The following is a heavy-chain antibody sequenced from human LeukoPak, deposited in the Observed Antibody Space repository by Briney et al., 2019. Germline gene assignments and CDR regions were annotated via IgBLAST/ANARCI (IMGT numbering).Heavy chain of an antibody. CDR1: GFTVSSNY. Sequence: GGSLRLSCAASGFTVSSNYMNWVRQAPGKGLEWVSVIYSGGSTSYADSVKGRFTISRDNSKNTVYLQMNTLRAEDTAVYHCAREILSWGQGTLVTVSS. V-gene: IGHV3-53*01. CDR2: IYSGGST. D-gene: IGHD3-16*01. J-gene: IGHJ5*02. CDR3: AREILS.